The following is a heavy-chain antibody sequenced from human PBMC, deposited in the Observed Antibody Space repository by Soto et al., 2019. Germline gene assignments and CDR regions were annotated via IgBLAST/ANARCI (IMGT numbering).Heavy chain of an antibody. D-gene: IGHD6-19*01. CDR2: ISYDGSNK. Sequence: QVQLVESGGGVVQPGRSLRLSCAASGFTFSSYAMHWVRQAPGKGLEWVAVISYDGSNKYYADSVKGRFTISRDNSKNTLHLQMNSLRAGDTAVYYCARASNGWYYDYWGQGTLVTVSS. J-gene: IGHJ4*02. CDR3: ARASNGWYYDY. V-gene: IGHV3-30-3*01. CDR1: GFTFSSYA.